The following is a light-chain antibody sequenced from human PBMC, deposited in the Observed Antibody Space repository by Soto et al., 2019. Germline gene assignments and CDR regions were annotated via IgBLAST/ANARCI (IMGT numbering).Light chain of an antibody. Sequence: QSALTQPASMSGSPGQSITISCTGTSSDVGRYNYISWYQQHPGKVPKLMISEVSKRPSGVSNRFSGSKSGNTASLTISGLQAEDEADYYCSSYTTTYSVVFGAGTKLTVL. J-gene: IGLJ3*02. V-gene: IGLV2-14*01. CDR3: SSYTTTYSVV. CDR1: SSDVGRYNY. CDR2: EVS.